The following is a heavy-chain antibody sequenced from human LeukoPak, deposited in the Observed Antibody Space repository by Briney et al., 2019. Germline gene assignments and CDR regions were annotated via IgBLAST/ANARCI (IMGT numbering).Heavy chain of an antibody. D-gene: IGHD2-2*01. V-gene: IGHV4-61*08. Sequence: PSETLSLTCAVSGGFISSGGYSWSWIRQPPGKGLEWIGFIYYSGSTNYNPSLKSRVTISVDTSKNQFSLKLSSVTAADTAVYYCARDPNDQLLHGAFDIWGQGTMVTVSS. CDR3: ARDPNDQLLHGAFDI. J-gene: IGHJ3*02. CDR1: GGFISSGGYS. CDR2: IYYSGST.